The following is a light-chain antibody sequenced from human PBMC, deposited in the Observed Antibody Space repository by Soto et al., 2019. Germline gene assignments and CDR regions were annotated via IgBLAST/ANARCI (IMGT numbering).Light chain of an antibody. CDR1: ESISRN. V-gene: IGKV3-15*01. J-gene: IGKJ1*01. CDR3: QQYHNCPPAWT. Sequence: EIVMTQSPATLSVSPGESATLSCRASESISRNLAWYQQKPGQAPRLLVYGASTRASGVASRFSGGGPVTDFTLTISSLQSEDFSIYHGQQYHNCPPAWTFVQGTKVEIK. CDR2: GAS.